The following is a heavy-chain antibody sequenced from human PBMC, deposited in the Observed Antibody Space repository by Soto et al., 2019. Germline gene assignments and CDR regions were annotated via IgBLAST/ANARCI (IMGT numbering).Heavy chain of an antibody. CDR2: IWYDGSNK. V-gene: IGHV3-33*01. D-gene: IGHD6-6*01. CDR3: ARDRGWLVRYYYCGMDV. CDR1: GLTSSSYG. J-gene: IGHJ6*02. Sequence: GGSLRLSCAASGLTSSSYGMHWDRQAPGKGLEWVAVIWYDGSNKYYADSVKGRFTISRDNSKNTLYLQMNSLRAEDTAVYYCARDRGWLVRYYYCGMDVRGQGTTGTVSS.